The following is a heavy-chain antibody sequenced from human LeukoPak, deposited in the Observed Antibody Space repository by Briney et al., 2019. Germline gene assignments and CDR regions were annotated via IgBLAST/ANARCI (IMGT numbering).Heavy chain of an antibody. V-gene: IGHV3-33*01. D-gene: IGHD3-22*01. CDR3: ARGYYYDSRGYYLDY. J-gene: IGHJ4*02. CDR2: IWYDGSNK. CDR1: GFTFSSYG. Sequence: GGSLRLSCAASGFTFSSYGMHWVRQAPGKGLEWVAVIWYDGSNKYYADSVKGRFTISRDNSKNTLYLQMNSLRAEDMAMYYCARGYYYDSRGYYLDYWGQGTLVTVSS.